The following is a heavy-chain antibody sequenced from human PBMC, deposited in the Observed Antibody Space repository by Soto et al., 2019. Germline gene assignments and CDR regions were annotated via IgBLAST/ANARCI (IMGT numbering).Heavy chain of an antibody. CDR1: GFTFSSYS. V-gene: IGHV3-21*01. J-gene: IGHJ4*02. D-gene: IGHD5-18*01. CDR3: ARDRIPQYYFDY. CDR2: ISSSSSYI. Sequence: PGGSLRLSCAASGFTFSSYSMNWVRQAPGKGLEWVSSISSSSSYIYYADSVKGRFTISRDNAKNSLYLQMNSLRAEDTAVYYCARDRIPQYYFDYWGQGTLVTVSS.